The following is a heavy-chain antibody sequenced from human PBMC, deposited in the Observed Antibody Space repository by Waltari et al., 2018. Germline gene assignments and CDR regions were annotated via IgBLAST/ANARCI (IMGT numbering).Heavy chain of an antibody. CDR3: ARGRLGYCTNGVCTRYSSSWYVNYYFDY. J-gene: IGHJ4*02. CDR1: GGSFSGYY. V-gene: IGHV4-34*01. D-gene: IGHD2-8*01. CDR2: INHSGST. Sequence: QVQLQQWGAGLLKPSETLSLTCAVYGGSFSGYYWSWIRQPPGKGPEWVGEINHSGSTNYNPSLKSRVTISVDTSKNQFSLKLSSVTAADTAVYYCARGRLGYCTNGVCTRYSSSWYVNYYFDYWGQGTLVTVSS.